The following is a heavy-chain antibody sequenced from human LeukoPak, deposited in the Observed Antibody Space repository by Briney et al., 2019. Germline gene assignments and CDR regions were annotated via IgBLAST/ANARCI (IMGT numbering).Heavy chain of an antibody. Sequence: SETLSLTCTVSGGSIGRYYWNWIRQPPGKGLEWIGYICYSGSTNYNPSPKDRVTISVDSSKNQFSLNLTSVTAADTAVYYCARASYYYDSLDYWGQGTLLTVSS. CDR1: GGSIGRYY. J-gene: IGHJ4*02. CDR3: ARASYYYDSLDY. V-gene: IGHV4-59*01. CDR2: ICYSGST. D-gene: IGHD3-22*01.